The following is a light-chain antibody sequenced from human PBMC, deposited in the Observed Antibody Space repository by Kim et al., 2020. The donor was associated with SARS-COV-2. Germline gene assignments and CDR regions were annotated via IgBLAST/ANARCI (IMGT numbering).Light chain of an antibody. CDR1: QGISNS. V-gene: IGKV1-NL1*01. CDR2: AAS. J-gene: IGKJ4*01. Sequence: SLSASVGDRVTITCRASQGISNSLAWYQQKAGKAPKLLLFAASRLQSGVPSRFSGGGSGTDYTLIISSLQPEDFATYYCQQYYSIPLTFGGGTKVDIK. CDR3: QQYYSIPLT.